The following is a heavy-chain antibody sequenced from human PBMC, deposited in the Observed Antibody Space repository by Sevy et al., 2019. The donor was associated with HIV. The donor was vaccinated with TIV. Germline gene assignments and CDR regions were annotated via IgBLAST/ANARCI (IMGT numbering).Heavy chain of an antibody. D-gene: IGHD3-9*01. Sequence: SETLSLTCAVSGGSISSSNWWSWVRQPPGKGLEWMGEIYRSGSTNYNPSLKSLVTISVVKSKNQFSLKLSSVTAADTAVYYCARNDILTGYCKWGQGTLVTVSS. CDR3: ARNDILTGYCK. V-gene: IGHV4-4*02. CDR2: IYRSGST. CDR1: GGSISSSNW. J-gene: IGHJ4*02.